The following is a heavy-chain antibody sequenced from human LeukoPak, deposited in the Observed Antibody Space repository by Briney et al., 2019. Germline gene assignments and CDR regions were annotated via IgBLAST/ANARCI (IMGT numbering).Heavy chain of an antibody. CDR3: ARRGKSSGGIDY. CDR1: GGSISSSSYY. V-gene: IGHV4-39*01. CDR2: IYYSGST. Sequence: PSETLSLTCTVSGGSISSSSYYWGWIRQPPGKGLEWIGSIYYSGSTYYNPSLKSRVTISVDTSKNQFSLKLSSVTAADTAVYYCARRGKSSGGIDYWSQGTLVTVSS. J-gene: IGHJ4*02. D-gene: IGHD6-19*01.